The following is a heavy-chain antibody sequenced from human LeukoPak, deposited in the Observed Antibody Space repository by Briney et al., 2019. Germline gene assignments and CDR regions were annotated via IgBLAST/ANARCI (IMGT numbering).Heavy chain of an antibody. CDR1: GFTFSSYG. CDR3: AREEVENNYYGMDV. CDR2: IQYDGSNK. V-gene: IGHV3-30*02. J-gene: IGHJ6*02. D-gene: IGHD1/OR15-1a*01. Sequence: PGGSLRLSCAASGFTFSSYGMHWVRQAPGKGLEWVAFIQYDGSNKYYADSVKGRFTISRDTSKNSLYLQMNSLRAEDTAVYYCAREEVENNYYGMDVWGQGTTVTVSS.